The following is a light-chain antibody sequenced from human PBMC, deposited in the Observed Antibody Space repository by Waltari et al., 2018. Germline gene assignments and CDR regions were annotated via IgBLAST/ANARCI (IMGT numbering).Light chain of an antibody. V-gene: IGLV2-14*03. CDR1: SSAVGTYDY. CDR3: SSYTTSSTVYV. J-gene: IGLJ1*01. CDR2: DVT. Sequence: QSALTQPASVSGSPGQSITISSTGTSSAVGTYDYVSWYQQHPGKAPKLMIYDVTKRPSGIANRFSGSKSGNTASLTISGLQAEDEADYYCSSYTTSSTVYVFGTGTKVTVL.